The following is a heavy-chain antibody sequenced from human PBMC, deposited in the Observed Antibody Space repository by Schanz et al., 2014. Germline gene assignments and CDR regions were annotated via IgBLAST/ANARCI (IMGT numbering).Heavy chain of an antibody. Sequence: EGQLLESGGGLIQPGGSLRLSCAASGFTFSSYAMSWVRQAPGKGLEWVSGFIVDSGNTYYAGSVKGRFSISRDYSKNTLYLQMSSLRAEDTAVYYCAKDPSHGDYDYYFDYWGQGTLVTVSS. D-gene: IGHD3-22*01. J-gene: IGHJ4*02. CDR3: AKDPSHGDYDYYFDY. CDR1: GFTFSSYA. V-gene: IGHV3-23*01. CDR2: FIVDSGNT.